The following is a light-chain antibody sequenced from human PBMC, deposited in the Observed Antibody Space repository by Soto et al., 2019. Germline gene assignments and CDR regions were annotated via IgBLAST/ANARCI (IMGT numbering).Light chain of an antibody. Sequence: DFQMTQSPSSLSASVGDRITITCRASQIIDTWLAWYQQKPGKAPKLLFYKASSLENGVPSRFRGSGSATEFTLTIGSLQPDDFATYYCQQYETDSPWTFGQANKV. V-gene: IGKV1-5*03. J-gene: IGKJ1*01. CDR1: QIIDTW. CDR2: KAS. CDR3: QQYETDSPWT.